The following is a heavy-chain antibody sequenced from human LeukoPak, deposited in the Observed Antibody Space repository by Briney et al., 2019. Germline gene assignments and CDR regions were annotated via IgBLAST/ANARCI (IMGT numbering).Heavy chain of an antibody. CDR3: AKDRIAVAATMGY. D-gene: IGHD6-19*01. J-gene: IGHJ4*02. V-gene: IGHV3-23*01. CDR1: GFTFSSYA. CDR2: ISGSGGST. Sequence: GRSLRLSCAASGFTFSSYAMSWVRQAPGKWLEWVSAISGSGGSTYYADSVKGRFTISRDNSKNTLYLQMNSLRAEDTAVYYCAKDRIAVAATMGYWGQGTLVTVSS.